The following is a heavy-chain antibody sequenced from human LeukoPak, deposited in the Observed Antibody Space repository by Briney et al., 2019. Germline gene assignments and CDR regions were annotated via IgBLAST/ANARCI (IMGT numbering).Heavy chain of an antibody. Sequence: ASVKVSCKASGYTFTSYDINWVRQATGQGLEWMGWINTNTGNPTYAQGFTGRFVFSLDTSVSTAYLQISSLKAEDTAVYYCAREYEDCSSTSCYGWFDPWGQGTLVTVSS. CDR1: GYTFTSYD. D-gene: IGHD2-2*01. CDR2: INTNTGNP. CDR3: AREYEDCSSTSCYGWFDP. J-gene: IGHJ5*02. V-gene: IGHV7-4-1*02.